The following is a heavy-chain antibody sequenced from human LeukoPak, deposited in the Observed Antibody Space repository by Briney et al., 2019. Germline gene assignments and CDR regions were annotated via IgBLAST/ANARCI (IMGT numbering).Heavy chain of an antibody. Sequence: PGGSLRLSCAASGFTFSTYAMGWVRQAPGKGLEWVSSISGNSISIYHADSVKGRFTISRDNSKNTLYLQMNSLRAKDTALYYCARRAVGIGSPREFDYWGQGAQVTVSS. CDR2: ISGNSISI. CDR1: GFTFSTYA. CDR3: ARRAVGIGSPREFDY. J-gene: IGHJ4*02. D-gene: IGHD2-15*01. V-gene: IGHV3-23*01.